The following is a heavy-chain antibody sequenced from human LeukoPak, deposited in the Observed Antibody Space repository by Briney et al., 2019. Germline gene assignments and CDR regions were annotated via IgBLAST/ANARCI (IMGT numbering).Heavy chain of an antibody. D-gene: IGHD3-9*01. CDR2: ISSSSSYI. Sequence: PGGSLRLSCAASGFTFSSYSMNWVRQAPGKGLEWVSSISSSSSYIYYADSVKGRFTISRDNAKNSLYLQMNSLRAEDTAVYYCARGGDYDILTGYYGFDYWGQGTLVTVSS. J-gene: IGHJ4*02. V-gene: IGHV3-21*01. CDR3: ARGGDYDILTGYYGFDY. CDR1: GFTFSSYS.